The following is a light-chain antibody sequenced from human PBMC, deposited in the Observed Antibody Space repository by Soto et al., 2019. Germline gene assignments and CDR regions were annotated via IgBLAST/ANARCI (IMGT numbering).Light chain of an antibody. Sequence: DIQMTQSPSTLSASVGDRVTITCRASQSFNRWLAWYQQKQGKAAQFLIYMASSLESGVTSRFSGSGSGTAVTLIISSLQPDDVAAEFCQQHDSYSWTFGQGTKVEI. CDR2: MAS. J-gene: IGKJ1*01. CDR1: QSFNRW. V-gene: IGKV1-5*03. CDR3: QQHDSYSWT.